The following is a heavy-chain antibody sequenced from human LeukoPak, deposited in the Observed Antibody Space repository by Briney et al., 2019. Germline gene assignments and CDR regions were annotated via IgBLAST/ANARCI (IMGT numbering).Heavy chain of an antibody. J-gene: IGHJ4*02. D-gene: IGHD4-11*01. Sequence: PSETLSLTCTVSGGSISSGGYYWSWIRQPAGKGLEWIGRIYTSGSTNYNPSLKSRVTMSVDTSKNQFSLKLSSVTAADTAVYYCAMYERLQNFDYWGQGTLVTVSS. V-gene: IGHV4-61*02. CDR2: IYTSGST. CDR1: GGSISSGGYY. CDR3: AMYERLQNFDY.